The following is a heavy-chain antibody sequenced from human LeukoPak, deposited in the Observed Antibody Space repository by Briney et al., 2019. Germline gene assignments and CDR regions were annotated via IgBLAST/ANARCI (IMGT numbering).Heavy chain of an antibody. D-gene: IGHD3-16*02. Sequence: ASVKVSCKASGYTCTSYGISWVRQAPGQGLEWMGWISAYNGNTNYAQKLQGRVTMTTDTSTSTAYMELRSLRSDDTAVYYCAREREGIRLGELSYSDYWGQGTLVTVSS. CDR2: ISAYNGNT. J-gene: IGHJ4*02. CDR1: GYTCTSYG. V-gene: IGHV1-18*01. CDR3: AREREGIRLGELSYSDY.